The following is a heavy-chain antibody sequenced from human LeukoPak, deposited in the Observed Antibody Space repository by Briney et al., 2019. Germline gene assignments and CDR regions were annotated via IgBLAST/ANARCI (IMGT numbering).Heavy chain of an antibody. J-gene: IGHJ4*02. CDR2: ISSNGSTI. Sequence: QPGGSLRLSCAASGFTFSSYEMNWVRQAPGKGLEWVSYISSNGSTIYYADSVKGRFTLSRDNARNSLYLQMNSLRAEDTAVYYCARGHWGLDSWGQGTLVSVSS. CDR3: ARGHWGLDS. CDR1: GFTFSSYE. D-gene: IGHD7-27*01. V-gene: IGHV3-48*03.